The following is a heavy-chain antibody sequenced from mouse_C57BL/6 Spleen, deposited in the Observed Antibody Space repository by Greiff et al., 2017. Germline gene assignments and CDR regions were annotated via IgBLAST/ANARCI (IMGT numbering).Heavy chain of an antibody. D-gene: IGHD2-1*01. CDR1: GYTFTSYW. Sequence: QLQLQQPGAELVMPGASVKLSCKASGYTFTSYWMHWVKQRPGQGLEWIGEIDPSDSYTNYNQKFKGKSTLTVDKSSSTAYMQLSSLTSEDSAVYYCARGGYGNVDYWGQGTTLTVSS. CDR3: ARGGYGNVDY. CDR2: IDPSDSYT. V-gene: IGHV1-69*01. J-gene: IGHJ2*01.